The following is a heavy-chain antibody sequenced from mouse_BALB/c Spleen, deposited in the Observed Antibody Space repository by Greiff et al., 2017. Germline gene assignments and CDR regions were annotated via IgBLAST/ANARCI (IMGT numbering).Heavy chain of an antibody. J-gene: IGHJ4*01. CDR2: INSNGGST. Sequence: EVKLVESGGGLVKLGGSLKLSCAASGFTFSSYYMSWVRQTPEKRLELVAAINSNGGSTYYPDTVKGRFTISRDNAKNTLYLQMSSLKSEDTALYYCARHFYDYDGYYYAMDYWGQGTSVTVSS. CDR1: GFTFSSYY. CDR3: ARHFYDYDGYYYAMDY. V-gene: IGHV5-6-2*01. D-gene: IGHD2-4*01.